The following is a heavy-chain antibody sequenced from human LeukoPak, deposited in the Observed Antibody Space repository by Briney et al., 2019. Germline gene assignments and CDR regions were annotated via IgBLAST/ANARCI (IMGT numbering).Heavy chain of an antibody. CDR1: GYTFTGYY. J-gene: IGHJ4*02. V-gene: IGHV1-46*01. Sequence: GASVKVSCKASGYTFTGYYIHWVRQAPGQGLEWMGIINPFGGDTTYAQRFQGRVTLTSDTSTSTVDVELTSLRYEDTAVYYCARDGRYTSGWSFDYWGQGTLVTVSS. CDR3: ARDGRYTSGWSFDY. D-gene: IGHD6-19*01. CDR2: INPFGGDT.